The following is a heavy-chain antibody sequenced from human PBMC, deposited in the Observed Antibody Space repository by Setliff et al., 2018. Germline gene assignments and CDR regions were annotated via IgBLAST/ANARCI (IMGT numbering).Heavy chain of an antibody. D-gene: IGHD2-2*01. J-gene: IGHJ4*02. CDR3: ARLVRYCTRTSCQRTPGAEY. V-gene: IGHV1-18*01. CDR1: GSTFTDSI. CDR2: YSPYNGKT. Sequence: ASVKVSCKASGSTFTDSIVNWVRQAPGQGLEWVGWYSPYNGKTYSAQRFQGRVTLTTDTSTSTAYMDVRSLTSDDTAVYYCARLVRYCTRTSCQRTPGAEYWGQGTLVTVSS.